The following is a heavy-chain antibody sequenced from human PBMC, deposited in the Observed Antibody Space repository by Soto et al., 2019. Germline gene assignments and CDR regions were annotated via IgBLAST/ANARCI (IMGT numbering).Heavy chain of an antibody. CDR3: ARDYDFWSGPLFDP. D-gene: IGHD3-3*01. V-gene: IGHV1-3*01. J-gene: IGHJ5*02. CDR2: INAGNGNT. Sequence: CVLMNKEKRLEWMGWINAGNGNTKYSQKFQGRVTITRDTSASTAYMELSSLRSEDTAVYYCARDYDFWSGPLFDPWGQGTPVTVSS.